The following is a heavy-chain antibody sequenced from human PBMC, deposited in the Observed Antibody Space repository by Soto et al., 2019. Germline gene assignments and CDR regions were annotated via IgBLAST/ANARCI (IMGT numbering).Heavy chain of an antibody. Sequence: GSGPTLVNPTETLTVTCTFSGFSLTSPGMCVSWIRQSPGKALEWLALIERDDDDKYYSTSLKTRLTISKDTRKNQVVLTMANMDPADTATYYCARSIRGPRRFNGMDVWGQGTTVTVS. CDR3: ARSIRGPRRFNGMDV. CDR1: GFSLTSPGMC. J-gene: IGHJ6*02. D-gene: IGHD1-20*01. V-gene: IGHV2-70*13. CDR2: IERDDDDK.